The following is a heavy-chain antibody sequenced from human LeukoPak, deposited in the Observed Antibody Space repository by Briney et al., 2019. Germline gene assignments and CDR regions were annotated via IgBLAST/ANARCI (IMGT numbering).Heavy chain of an antibody. Sequence: GGSLRLSCAASGFTFDDYGMSWVRQAPGKGLEWVSGINWNGGSTGYADSVKGRFTISRDNAKNSLYLQMNSLRAEDTALYYCARGADSSSWSNWFDPWGQGTLVTVSS. CDR2: INWNGGST. D-gene: IGHD6-13*01. CDR3: ARGADSSSWSNWFDP. V-gene: IGHV3-20*04. J-gene: IGHJ5*02. CDR1: GFTFDDYG.